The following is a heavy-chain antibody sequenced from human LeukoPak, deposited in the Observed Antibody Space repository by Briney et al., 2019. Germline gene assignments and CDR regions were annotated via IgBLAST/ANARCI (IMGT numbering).Heavy chain of an antibody. V-gene: IGHV4-4*07. CDR3: ARVRWQWKETGAFDI. J-gene: IGHJ3*02. Sequence: SETLSLTCTVSGGSISSYYWSWIRQPAGKGLEWIGRIYTSGSTNYNPSLKSRVTMSVNTSKNQFSLKLSSVTAADTAVYYCARVRWQWKETGAFDIWGQGTMVTVSS. D-gene: IGHD6-19*01. CDR1: GGSISSYY. CDR2: IYTSGST.